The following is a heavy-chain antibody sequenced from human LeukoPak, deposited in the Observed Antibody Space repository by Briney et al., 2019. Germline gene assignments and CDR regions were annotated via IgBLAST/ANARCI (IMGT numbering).Heavy chain of an antibody. CDR2: IIPIFGTA. Sequence: GASVKVSCKASGGTFSSYAISWVRQAPGQGLEWMGGIIPIFGTANYAQKFQGRVTITADESTSTAYMELSSLRSEDTAVYYCARGQGFEWDSLPGWFDPWGQGTLVTVSS. V-gene: IGHV1-69*13. CDR1: GGTFSSYA. J-gene: IGHJ5*02. CDR3: ARGQGFEWDSLPGWFDP. D-gene: IGHD1-26*01.